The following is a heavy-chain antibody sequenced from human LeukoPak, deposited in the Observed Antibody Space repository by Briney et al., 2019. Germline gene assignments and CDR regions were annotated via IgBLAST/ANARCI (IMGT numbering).Heavy chain of an antibody. CDR1: GFTFSAYW. Sequence: HPGGSLRLSCAASGFTFSAYWMHWVRHVPGKGLVWVSRINNDGTATFFADSVKGRFTISRDNAKNTLYLQMDSLRAEDTAMYYCAREILEPSKTHEYWGQGTLVTVSS. J-gene: IGHJ4*02. V-gene: IGHV3-74*01. CDR2: INNDGTAT. CDR3: AREILEPSKTHEY. D-gene: IGHD1-1*01.